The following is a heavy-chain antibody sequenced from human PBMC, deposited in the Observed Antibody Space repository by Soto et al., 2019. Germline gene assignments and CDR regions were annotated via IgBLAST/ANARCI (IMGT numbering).Heavy chain of an antibody. J-gene: IGHJ4*02. Sequence: SETLSLTCTVSGGSINSRSYYWGWIRQPPGKGLEWIGSIYYIGNTYYNTSLKSRVTISVDTSKNQFSLKLSSVTAADTAVYYCARDPGYSYGYNWGQGTLVTVSS. CDR1: GGSINSRSYY. CDR2: IYYIGNT. D-gene: IGHD5-18*01. CDR3: ARDPGYSYGYN. V-gene: IGHV4-39*02.